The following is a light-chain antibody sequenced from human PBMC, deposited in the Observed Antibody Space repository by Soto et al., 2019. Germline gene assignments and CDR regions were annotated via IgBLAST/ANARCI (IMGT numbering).Light chain of an antibody. CDR2: DTS. V-gene: IGKV3-11*01. CDR3: RQRSSWPPLT. CDR1: QNVGNF. J-gene: IGKJ4*01. Sequence: EVVLTQSPASLSLSPGDRATLSCRASQNVGNFLAWYQQKPGQAPRLLIYDTSTRAAGIPARFSGGGSGTDFALTISSLEPEDFAIYSCRQRSSWPPLTFGGGTKVE.